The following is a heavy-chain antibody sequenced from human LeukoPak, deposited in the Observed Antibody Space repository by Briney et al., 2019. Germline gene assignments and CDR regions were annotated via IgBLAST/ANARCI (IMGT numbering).Heavy chain of an antibody. CDR2: ISGSGGST. CDR3: AKGEGCSGGSCYFSYWYFDL. D-gene: IGHD2-15*01. V-gene: IGHV3-23*01. Sequence: AGGSLRLSCAASGFTFSSYAMSWVRQAPGKGLEWVSAISGSGGSTYYADSVKGRFTISRDNSKNTLYLQMNSLRAEDTAVYYCAKGEGCSGGSCYFSYWYFDLWGRGTLATVSS. J-gene: IGHJ2*01. CDR1: GFTFSSYA.